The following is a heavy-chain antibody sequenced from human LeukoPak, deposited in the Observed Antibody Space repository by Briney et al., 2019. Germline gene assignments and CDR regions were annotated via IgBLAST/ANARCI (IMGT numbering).Heavy chain of an antibody. CDR1: GGTFSSYA. J-gene: IGHJ4*02. D-gene: IGHD3-22*01. CDR2: IIPIFGTA. V-gene: IGHV1-69*05. Sequence: ASVTVSCKASGGTFSSYAISWVRQAPGQGLEWMGGIIPIFGTANYAQKFQGRVTMTTDTSTSTAYMELRSLRSDDTAVYYCARDVESYYYDSSGSPGGYWGQGTLVTVSS. CDR3: ARDVESYYYDSSGSPGGY.